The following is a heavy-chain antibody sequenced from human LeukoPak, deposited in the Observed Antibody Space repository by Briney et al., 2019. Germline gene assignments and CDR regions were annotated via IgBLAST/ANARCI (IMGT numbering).Heavy chain of an antibody. CDR3: ARGVAAVFDY. D-gene: IGHD6-13*01. J-gene: IGHJ4*02. Sequence: PGASVKVSGKASGGTFSSYAISWVRQAPGQGLEWMGGIIPIFGTANYAQKFQGRVTITADESTSTAYMELSSLRSEDTAVYYCARGVAAVFDYWGQGTLVTVSS. CDR1: GGTFSSYA. V-gene: IGHV1-69*13. CDR2: IIPIFGTA.